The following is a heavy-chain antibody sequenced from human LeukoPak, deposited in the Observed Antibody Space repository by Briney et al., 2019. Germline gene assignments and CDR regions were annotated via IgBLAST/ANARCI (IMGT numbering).Heavy chain of an antibody. J-gene: IGHJ4*02. V-gene: IGHV5-51*01. CDR1: GYTFTRDW. CDR3: ARQGRSDY. CDR2: IYPGDSET. Sequence: GESLKISCKGSGYTFTRDWIGGVRQMPGKGLEWMGIIYPGDSETRYSPSFQGQVTISADKSINTVYLQWSSLKASDTAMYYCARQGRSDYWGQGTLVIVSS.